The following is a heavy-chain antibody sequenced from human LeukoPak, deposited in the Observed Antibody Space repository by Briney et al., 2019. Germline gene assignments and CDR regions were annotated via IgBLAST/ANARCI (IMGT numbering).Heavy chain of an antibody. J-gene: IGHJ5*02. CDR2: ISGSGGST. Sequence: AGGSLRLSCAASGFTFSSYAMSWVRQAPGKGLEWVSAISGSGGSTYYADSVKGRFTISRDNSKNTLYLLMSSLRGEDTAVYYCAKDYRPVAGEEGADHWGQGTLVTVSS. CDR3: AKDYRPVAGEEGADH. V-gene: IGHV3-23*01. CDR1: GFTFSSYA. D-gene: IGHD6-19*01.